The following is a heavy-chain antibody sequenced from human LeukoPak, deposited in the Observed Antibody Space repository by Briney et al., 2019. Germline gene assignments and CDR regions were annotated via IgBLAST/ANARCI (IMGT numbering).Heavy chain of an antibody. D-gene: IGHD3-22*01. CDR3: ARGPTMTVVVDYYYGMDV. J-gene: IGHJ6*02. CDR2: IYYSGST. V-gene: IGHV4-59*08. Sequence: SETLSLTCTVSGGSISSYYWSWIRQPPGKGLEWIGYIYYSGSTNYNPSLKSRVTISVDTSKNQFSLKLSSVTAADTAVYYCARGPTMTVVVDYYYGMDVWGQGTTVTVSS. CDR1: GGSISSYY.